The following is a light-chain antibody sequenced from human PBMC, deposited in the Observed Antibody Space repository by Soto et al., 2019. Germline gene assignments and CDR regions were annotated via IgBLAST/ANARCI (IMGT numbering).Light chain of an antibody. CDR2: AAS. Sequence: AIRMTQSPSSFSASTGDRVTITCRASQGISSYLAWYQQKPGKAPKLLIYAASTLQSGVPSRFSGSGSGTDFTLTISCLQYEDFATYYCKQYYSYPPTFGQGTKLEIK. CDR3: KQYYSYPPT. V-gene: IGKV1-8*01. CDR1: QGISSY. J-gene: IGKJ2*01.